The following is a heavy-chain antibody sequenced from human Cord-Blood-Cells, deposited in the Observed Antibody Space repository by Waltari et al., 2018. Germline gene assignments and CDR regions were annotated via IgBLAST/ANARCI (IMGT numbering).Heavy chain of an antibody. J-gene: IGHJ4*02. V-gene: IGHV4-61*09. CDR2: IYTSGST. D-gene: IGHD2-2*01. CDR3: ARMCSSTIHYYFDY. CDR1: GGSISSGSYY. Sequence: QVQLQESGPGLVKPSQTLSLTCTVSGGSISSGSYYWSWIRQPAGKGLEWIGYIYTSGSTHYNPAHKSRVTISVDTSKNQFSLTLSSVTAADTAVYYCARMCSSTIHYYFDYWGQGTLVTVSS.